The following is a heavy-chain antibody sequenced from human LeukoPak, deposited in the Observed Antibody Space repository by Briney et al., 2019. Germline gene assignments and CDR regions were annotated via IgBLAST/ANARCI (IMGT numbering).Heavy chain of an antibody. V-gene: IGHV1-46*01. CDR1: GYTFTSYY. CDR2: INPSGGST. J-gene: IGHJ5*02. D-gene: IGHD3-22*01. CDR3: ARESMHYYDSSGYYPGP. Sequence: ASVKVSCKASGYTFTSYYMHWVRQAPGQGLEWMGIINPSGGSTSYAQKFQGRVTMTRDTSTSTVYMELSSLRSDDTAVYYCARESMHYYDSSGYYPGPWGQGTLVTVSS.